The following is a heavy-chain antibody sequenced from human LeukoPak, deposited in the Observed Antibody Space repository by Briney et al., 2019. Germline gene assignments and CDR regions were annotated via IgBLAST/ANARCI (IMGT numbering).Heavy chain of an antibody. J-gene: IGHJ4*02. D-gene: IGHD3-22*01. CDR1: GGTFSSYA. V-gene: IGHV1-69*05. CDR3: ASLRGGSSGYYYYFDY. CDR2: IIPIFGTA. Sequence: ASVKVSCKASGGTFSSYAISWVRQAPGQGLEWMGGIIPIFGTANYAQKFQGRVTITTDESTSTAYMELSSLRSEDTAVYYCASLRGGSSGYYYYFDYWGQGTLVTVST.